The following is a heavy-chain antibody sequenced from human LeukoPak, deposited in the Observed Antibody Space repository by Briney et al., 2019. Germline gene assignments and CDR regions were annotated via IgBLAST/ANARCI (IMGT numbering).Heavy chain of an antibody. CDR3: ARDRVTDYGDYGLDFDY. CDR2: ISSSSSYI. J-gene: IGHJ4*02. CDR1: GFTFSSYS. D-gene: IGHD4-17*01. Sequence: GGSLRLSCAASGFTFSSYSMNWVRQAPRKGLEWVSSISSSSSYIYYADSVKGRFTISRDNAKNSLYLQMNSLRAEDTAVYYCARDRVTDYGDYGLDFDYWGQGTLVTVSS. V-gene: IGHV3-21*01.